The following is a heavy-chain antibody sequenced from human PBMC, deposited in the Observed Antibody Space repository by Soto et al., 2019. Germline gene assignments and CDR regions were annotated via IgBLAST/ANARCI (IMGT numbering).Heavy chain of an antibody. D-gene: IGHD4-17*01. CDR3: ARGALYGDYFTFDY. CDR2: IYHSGST. CDR1: GGSISSGGYS. V-gene: IGHV4-30-2*02. Sequence: ASETLSLTCAVSGGSISSGGYSWSWIRQPPGKGLERIGYIYHSGSTYYNPSLKSRVTISVDRSKNQFSLKLSSVTAADTAVYYCARGALYGDYFTFDYWGQGTLVTVSS. J-gene: IGHJ4*02.